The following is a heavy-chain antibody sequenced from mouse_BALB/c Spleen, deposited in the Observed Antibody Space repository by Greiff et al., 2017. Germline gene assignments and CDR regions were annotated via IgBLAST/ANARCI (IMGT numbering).Heavy chain of an antibody. V-gene: IGHV5-17*02. CDR3: ARSGLRRRFAY. J-gene: IGHJ3*01. D-gene: IGHD2-4*01. CDR1: GFTFSSFG. CDR2: ISSGSSTI. Sequence: EVKLVESGGGLVQPGGSRKLSCAASGFTFSSFGMHWVRQAPEKGLEWVAYISSGSSTIYYADTVKGRFTISRDNPKNTLFLQMTSLRSEDTAMYYCARSGLRRRFAYWGQGTLVTVSA.